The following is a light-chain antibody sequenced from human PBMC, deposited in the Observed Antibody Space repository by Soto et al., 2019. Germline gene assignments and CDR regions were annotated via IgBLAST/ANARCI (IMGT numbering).Light chain of an antibody. CDR2: GAS. V-gene: IGKV3-15*01. J-gene: IGKJ1*01. Sequence: EIVMTQSPATLSVSPGERATLSCRASRSVSSNLAWYQQKPGQAPSLLMYGASTRATGIPARFSGSGSGTEFILTISSLQSEDFAVYYCQQYNNWPRTFGQGTKVEIK. CDR3: QQYNNWPRT. CDR1: RSVSSN.